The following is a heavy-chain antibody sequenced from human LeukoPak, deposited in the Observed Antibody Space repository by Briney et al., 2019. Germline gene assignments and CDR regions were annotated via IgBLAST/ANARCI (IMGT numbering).Heavy chain of an antibody. Sequence: PSETLSLTCTVSGGSISSRSYYWGWIRQPPGKGLECIGSISYNGNTYYNPSLKSRVTITVDTSKNHFSLKLSSVTAADTAVYYCARDSRPPGRFIWGQGTLVTVSS. CDR2: ISYNGNT. V-gene: IGHV4-39*02. J-gene: IGHJ4*02. D-gene: IGHD6-6*01. CDR3: ARDSRPPGRFI. CDR1: GGSISSRSYY.